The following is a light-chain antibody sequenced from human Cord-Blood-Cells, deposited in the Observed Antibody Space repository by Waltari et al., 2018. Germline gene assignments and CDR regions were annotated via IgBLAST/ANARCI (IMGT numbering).Light chain of an antibody. Sequence: DIVMTQSPSSLAVSLGERATINYKSRQSVLYSSNNKNYLAWYQEKPGQPPKLLMYWASTRESGVPDRFSGSGSGTDFTLTISSLQAEDVAVYYCQQYYSTPFTFGPGTKVDIK. CDR2: WAS. J-gene: IGKJ3*01. V-gene: IGKV4-1*01. CDR3: QQYYSTPFT. CDR1: QSVLYSSNNKNY.